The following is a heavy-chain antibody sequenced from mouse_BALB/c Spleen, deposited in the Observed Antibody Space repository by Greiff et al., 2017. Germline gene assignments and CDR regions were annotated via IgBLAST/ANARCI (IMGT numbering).Heavy chain of an antibody. CDR2: INSNGGST. V-gene: IGHV5-6-3*01. D-gene: IGHD1-1*02. J-gene: IGHJ1*01. CDR3: EREDGLYGPSGV. Sequence: EVKLVESGGGLVQPGGSLKLSCAASGFTFSSYGMSWVRQTPDKRLELVATINSNGGSTYYPDSVKGRITISRDNAKNTLYLQMSSLKSEDTAMYYCEREDGLYGPSGVWGAGTTVTVSS. CDR1: GFTFSSYG.